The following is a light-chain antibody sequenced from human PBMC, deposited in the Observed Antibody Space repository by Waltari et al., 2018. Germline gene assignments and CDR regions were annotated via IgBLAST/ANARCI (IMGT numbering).Light chain of an antibody. J-gene: IGKJ2*01. Sequence: DIQMTQSPSSLSESVGDRVTITCRASQSISSYLNWYQQKPGKAPKLLIYAASSLQSGVPSRFSGSGSGTEFTLTISSLQPEDFATYYGQQSYSTNPYTFGQGTKLEIK. CDR1: QSISSY. V-gene: IGKV1-39*01. CDR2: AAS. CDR3: QQSYSTNPYT.